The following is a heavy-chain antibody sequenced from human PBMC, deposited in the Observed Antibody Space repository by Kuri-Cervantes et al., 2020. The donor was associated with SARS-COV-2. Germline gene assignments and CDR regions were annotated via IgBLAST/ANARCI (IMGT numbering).Heavy chain of an antibody. CDR1: GSPFTNSW. Sequence: GESLKISCKGSGSPFTNSWIXWVXXVPGKGLEWMGRIDPSDSYTNYSPSFQGHVTXSADKSISTAYXQWSSLKAXXTAMYYCAXXGTHGDYWGQGTLVTVSS. CDR3: AXXGTHGDY. CDR2: IDPSDSYT. V-gene: IGHV5-10-1*01. J-gene: IGHJ4*02.